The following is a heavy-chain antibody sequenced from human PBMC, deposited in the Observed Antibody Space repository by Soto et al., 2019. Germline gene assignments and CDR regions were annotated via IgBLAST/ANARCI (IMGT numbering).Heavy chain of an antibody. Sequence: GGSLRLSCAASGVTVSSNYMILVRQATGKGLEWVSVIYSGGSTYYADSVKGRFTISRDNSKNTLYLQMNSLRAEDTAVYYCAKEKISTSCCNWFDPWGQGTLVTVSS. D-gene: IGHD2-2*01. CDR2: IYSGGST. CDR3: AKEKISTSCCNWFDP. J-gene: IGHJ5*02. V-gene: IGHV3-53*01. CDR1: GVTVSSNY.